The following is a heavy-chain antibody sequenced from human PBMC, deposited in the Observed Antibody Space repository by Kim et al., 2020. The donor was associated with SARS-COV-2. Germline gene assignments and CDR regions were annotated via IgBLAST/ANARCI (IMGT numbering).Heavy chain of an antibody. J-gene: IGHJ4*02. Sequence: GGSLRLSCAASGFTFSSYSMNWVRQAPGKGLEWVSYISSSSSTIYYADSVKGRFTISRDNAKNSLYLQMNSLRDEDTAVYYCARDMRGGYNLWSPYWGQGTLVTVSS. D-gene: IGHD5-12*01. V-gene: IGHV3-48*02. CDR2: ISSSSSTI. CDR3: ARDMRGGYNLWSPY. CDR1: GFTFSSYS.